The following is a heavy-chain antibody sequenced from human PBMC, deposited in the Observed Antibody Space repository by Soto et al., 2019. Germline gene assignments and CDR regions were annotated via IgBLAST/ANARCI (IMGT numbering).Heavy chain of an antibody. CDR3: SRGGGVGVAGSAAFDM. CDR1: GYPVTAYY. V-gene: IGHV1-2*02. J-gene: IGHJ3*02. D-gene: IGHD3-3*01. Sequence: QLHLVQSGAVVKKPGASVTVSCSASGYPVTAYYMHWVRQAPGRGLEWMGGINPATGAAKYTQTFQGRGTMTRDTSPSRVFMELSGLTSEDTGVFYWSRGGGVGVAGSAAFDMWGQGTLVTVSS. CDR2: INPATGAA.